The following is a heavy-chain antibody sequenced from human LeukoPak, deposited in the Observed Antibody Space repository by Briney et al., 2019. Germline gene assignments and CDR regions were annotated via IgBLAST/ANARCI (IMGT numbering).Heavy chain of an antibody. Sequence: GGSLRLSCAASGFTFSSYAMSWVRQAPGKGLEWVSAISGSGGSTYYADSVKGRFTISRDNSKNTLYLQMNCLRAEDTAVYYCASQRGDRAVFFDYWGQGTLVTVSS. D-gene: IGHD5-24*01. CDR1: GFTFSSYA. J-gene: IGHJ4*02. CDR2: ISGSGGST. CDR3: ASQRGDRAVFFDY. V-gene: IGHV3-23*01.